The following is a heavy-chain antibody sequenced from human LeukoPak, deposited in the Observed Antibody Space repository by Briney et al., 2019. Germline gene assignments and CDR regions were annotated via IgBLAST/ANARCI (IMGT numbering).Heavy chain of an antibody. Sequence: GGSLRLSCVAPGFTFSSYEMNWVRQVPGKALEWVSYIDFGGRIINYADHVKGRFTISRDSAKNSVYLQMNSLRAEDTAVYYCARGIGLERRYFQFDYWGQGILVTVSS. CDR1: GFTFSSYE. V-gene: IGHV3-48*03. CDR2: IDFGGRII. D-gene: IGHD1-1*01. CDR3: ARGIGLERRYFQFDY. J-gene: IGHJ4*02.